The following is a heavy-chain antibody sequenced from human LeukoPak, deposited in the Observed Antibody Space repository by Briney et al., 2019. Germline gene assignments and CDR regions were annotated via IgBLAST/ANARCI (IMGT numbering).Heavy chain of an antibody. CDR1: GFTFSDYN. Sequence: QPGGSLRLSCAASGFTFSDYNMNWVRQVPGKGLESVSYMSRSGDIIYYADSVKGRFTISRDNAKNSLYLQMNSLRAEDTAVYYCARDVYYGSGSPRLDYWGQGTLVTVSS. V-gene: IGHV3-48*01. CDR3: ARDVYYGSGSPRLDY. J-gene: IGHJ4*02. CDR2: MSRSGDII. D-gene: IGHD3-10*01.